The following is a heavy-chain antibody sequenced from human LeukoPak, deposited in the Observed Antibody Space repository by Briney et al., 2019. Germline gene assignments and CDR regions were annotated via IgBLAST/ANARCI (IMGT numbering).Heavy chain of an antibody. V-gene: IGHV4-34*01. D-gene: IGHD3-10*01. J-gene: IGHJ4*02. CDR1: GGSFSGYY. Sequence: SETLSLTCAVYGGSFSGYYWSWIRQPPGKGLEWIGEINHSGSTNYNPSLKSRVPISVDTSKNQFSLKLSSVTAADTAVYYCARGVEWGSGSYSRGNFDYWGQGTLVTVSS. CDR2: INHSGST. CDR3: ARGVEWGSGSYSRGNFDY.